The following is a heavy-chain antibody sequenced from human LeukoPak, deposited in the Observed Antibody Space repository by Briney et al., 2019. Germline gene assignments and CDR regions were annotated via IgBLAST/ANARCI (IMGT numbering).Heavy chain of an antibody. J-gene: IGHJ4*02. CDR1: GISISSGNW. D-gene: IGHD1-26*01. CDR3: ARHRPGIVGATALDY. Sequence: PSGTLSLTCAVSGISISSGNWWSWVRQSPGKGLEWIGEIYHTGSTNYDPSLKSRVAISIDKSKNEFSLTLSFVTVADTAVYYCARHRPGIVGATALDYWGQGTLVTVSS. V-gene: IGHV4-4*02. CDR2: IYHTGST.